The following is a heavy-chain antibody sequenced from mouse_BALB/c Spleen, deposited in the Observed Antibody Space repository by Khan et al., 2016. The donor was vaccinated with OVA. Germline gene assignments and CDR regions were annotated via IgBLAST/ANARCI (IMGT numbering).Heavy chain of an antibody. CDR1: GFSLNNYS. V-gene: IGHV2-2*02. J-gene: IGHJ3*01. Sequence: VQLKQSGPGLVQPSQSLSITCTVSGFSLNNYSVHWVRQSPGKGLEWLGVIWSAGSTDYNAAFISRMTISKDNSRNQIFFRMNSRQPNDTAIYYCARRGYDYGLGALFAYWGQGTLVTVSA. CDR2: IWSAGST. D-gene: IGHD2-4*01. CDR3: ARRGYDYGLGALFAY.